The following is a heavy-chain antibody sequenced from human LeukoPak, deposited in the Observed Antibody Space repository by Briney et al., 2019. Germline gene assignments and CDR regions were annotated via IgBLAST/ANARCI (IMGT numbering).Heavy chain of an antibody. CDR3: ARSWTYSAM. D-gene: IGHD2-2*01. V-gene: IGHV3-7*05. J-gene: IGHJ4*02. Sequence: PGGSLILSCAASGFTFSSYAMSWVRQPPGKGLEWVANIKQDGSEKYYVDSVKGRFTISRDNAKNSLYLQMNSLRAEDTAVYYCARSWTYSAMWGQGTLVTVSS. CDR2: IKQDGSEK. CDR1: GFTFSSYA.